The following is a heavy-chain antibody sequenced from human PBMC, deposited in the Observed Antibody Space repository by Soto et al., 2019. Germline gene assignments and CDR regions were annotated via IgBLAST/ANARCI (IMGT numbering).Heavy chain of an antibody. CDR3: ARGSRAFRFLEWLF. J-gene: IGHJ4*02. Sequence: QVQLVESGGGVVQPGRSLRLSCAASGFTFSSFTMIWVRQAPGKGLEWVALVSYDGSSTFYADSVKGRFTIFRDNSKNTVYLHMKRLRPDDTAMYYCARGSRAFRFLEWLFWGQGTLVTVSS. CDR2: VSYDGSST. D-gene: IGHD3-3*01. V-gene: IGHV3-30-3*01. CDR1: GFTFSSFT.